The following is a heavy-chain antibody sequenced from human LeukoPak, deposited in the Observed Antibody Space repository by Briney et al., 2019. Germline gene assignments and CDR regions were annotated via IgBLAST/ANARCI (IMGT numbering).Heavy chain of an antibody. CDR2: IWYDGSNK. V-gene: IGHV3-33*01. D-gene: IGHD2-15*01. CDR1: GFTFSSYG. CDR3: ATEGHAEGGRFDY. Sequence: GGSLRLSCAASGFTFSSYGMHWVRQAPGKGLEWVAVIWYDGSNKYYADSVKGRFTISRDNSKNTLYLQMNSLRAEDTAVYYCATEGHAEGGRFDYWGQGTLVTVSS. J-gene: IGHJ4*02.